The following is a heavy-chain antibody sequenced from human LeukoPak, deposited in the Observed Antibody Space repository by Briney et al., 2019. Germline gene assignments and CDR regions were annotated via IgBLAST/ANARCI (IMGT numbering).Heavy chain of an antibody. CDR3: AKGPRTVRFGDRHKGMFDY. CDR1: GFTFRNYY. Sequence: PGGSLRLSCEASGFTFRNYYISWFRQAPGKGLEWVSWISADGNIIRYADSVKGRFIISRDNTGNSLYLQMNSLRAEDTAVYYCAKGPRTVRFGDRHKGMFDYWGQGTLVTVSS. CDR2: ISADGNII. D-gene: IGHD3-10*01. V-gene: IGHV3-11*01. J-gene: IGHJ4*02.